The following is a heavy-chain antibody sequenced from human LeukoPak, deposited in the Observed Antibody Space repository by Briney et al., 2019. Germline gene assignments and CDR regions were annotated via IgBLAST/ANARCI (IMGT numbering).Heavy chain of an antibody. CDR2: ISSSSSYI. J-gene: IGHJ4*02. D-gene: IGHD2-21*02. Sequence: GGSLRLSCAASGFTFSSYSMNWVRQAPGKGLEWVSSISSSSSYIYYADSVKGRFTISRDKAKNSLYLQMNSLRAEDTAVYYCARGAYCGGDCYPHFDYWGQGTLVTVSS. CDR3: ARGAYCGGDCYPHFDY. V-gene: IGHV3-21*01. CDR1: GFTFSSYS.